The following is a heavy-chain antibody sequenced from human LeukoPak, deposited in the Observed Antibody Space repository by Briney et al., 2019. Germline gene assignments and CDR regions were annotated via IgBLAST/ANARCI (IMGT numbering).Heavy chain of an antibody. V-gene: IGHV4-4*09. CDR1: GFTFSSYW. J-gene: IGHJ5*02. CDR3: AKTARTFAS. Sequence: GSLRLSCAASGFTFSSYWTHWVRQAPGKGLECIGFIYINGDTSYNPSLKGRATLSLDTSKNQFSLRLTSVTAADTAVYYCAKTARTFASWGPGTLVTVSS. CDR2: IYINGDT. D-gene: IGHD1-7*01.